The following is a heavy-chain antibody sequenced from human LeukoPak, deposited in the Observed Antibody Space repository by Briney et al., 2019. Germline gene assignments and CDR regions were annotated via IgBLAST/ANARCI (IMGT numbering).Heavy chain of an antibody. CDR1: GFTFSSYG. V-gene: IGHV3-30*03. J-gene: IGHJ3*02. D-gene: IGHD3-10*02. CDR2: ISYDGSNK. Sequence: GGSLRLSCAASGFTFSSYGMHWVRQAPGKGLEWVAVISYDGSNKYYADSVKGRFTISRDNAKKSLYLQMNSLRAEDTAVYYCRGYYFRGAFDIWGQGTMVTVSS. CDR3: RGYYFRGAFDI.